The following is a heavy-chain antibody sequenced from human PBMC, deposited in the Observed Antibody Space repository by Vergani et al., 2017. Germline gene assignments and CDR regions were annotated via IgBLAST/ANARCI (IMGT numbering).Heavy chain of an antibody. J-gene: IGHJ4*02. CDR3: AKHFRGWGIDY. CDR1: GLILRNYE. D-gene: IGHD3-16*01. Sequence: QVQLVESGGGVVQRGGSLRLSWQTLGLILRNYEMQWIRQGLGKGLEFVAFIQFDGSNQYYADSVKARFTLSRDFSKNTLYLQMNSLRTDDTATYYCAKHFRGWGIDYWGQGTQVIVSS. CDR2: IQFDGSNQ. V-gene: IGHV3-30*02.